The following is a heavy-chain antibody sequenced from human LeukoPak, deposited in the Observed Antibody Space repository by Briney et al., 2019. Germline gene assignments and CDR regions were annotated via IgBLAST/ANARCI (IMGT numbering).Heavy chain of an antibody. Sequence: MRGASLQISCKASGSIFPIYWIGWVRPLPGKGLEWMGIIYPGDSDTTYNPSFEGQVTISADKSISTAYLQWSSLKASDTAMYYCAQHRKADDFWSDYYRSYYYMDVWGNGTTVTVSS. CDR3: AQHRKADDFWSDYYRSYYYMDV. CDR1: GSIFPIYW. CDR2: IYPGDSDT. V-gene: IGHV5-51*01. D-gene: IGHD3-3*01. J-gene: IGHJ6*03.